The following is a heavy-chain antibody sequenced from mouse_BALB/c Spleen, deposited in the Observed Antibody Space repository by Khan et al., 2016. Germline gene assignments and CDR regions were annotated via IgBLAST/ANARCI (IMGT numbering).Heavy chain of an antibody. J-gene: IGHJ3*01. D-gene: IGHD2-10*02. V-gene: IGHV2-5*01. CDR1: GFSLTSYG. CDR2: IWRGGST. CDR3: DKKGYGNYEGVAY. Sequence: QIQLVQSGPGLVQPSQSLSITCTVSGFSLTSYGVHWVRQSPGKGLEWLGVIWRGGSTDYNAAFMSRLSITKDNSKSQVFFTMNSLQADDTAIYYRDKKGYGNYEGVAYWGKGTLVTVSA.